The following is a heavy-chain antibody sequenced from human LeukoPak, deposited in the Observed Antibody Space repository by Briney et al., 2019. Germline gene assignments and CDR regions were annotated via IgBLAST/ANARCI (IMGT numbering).Heavy chain of an antibody. D-gene: IGHD3-10*01. CDR2: IYYSGST. CDR3: ARHRGPTMVRGVLNWFDP. J-gene: IGHJ5*02. CDR1: GGSISSSSYY. V-gene: IGHV4-39*01. Sequence: SETLSLTCTVSGGSISSSSYYWGWIRQPPGKGLEWVGSIYYSGSTYYNPSLKSRVTISVDTSKNQFSLKLSSVTAADTAVYYCARHRGPTMVRGVLNWFDPWGQGTLVTVSS.